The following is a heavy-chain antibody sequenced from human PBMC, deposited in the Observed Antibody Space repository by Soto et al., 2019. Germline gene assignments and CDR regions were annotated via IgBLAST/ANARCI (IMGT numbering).Heavy chain of an antibody. Sequence: SGPTLVNPTQTLTLTCTFSGFSLSTYGVGVGWVRQPPGRTLEWLVFVYWGDDNRYNPSLKSRLAVSRDTSKNQAVLTMANMDPVDTATYYCAHRKSGNGWNAGNFDYWGQGILVTVSS. J-gene: IGHJ4*02. D-gene: IGHD5-12*01. CDR3: AHRKSGNGWNAGNFDY. V-gene: IGHV2-5*02. CDR1: GFSLSTYGVG. CDR2: VYWGDDN.